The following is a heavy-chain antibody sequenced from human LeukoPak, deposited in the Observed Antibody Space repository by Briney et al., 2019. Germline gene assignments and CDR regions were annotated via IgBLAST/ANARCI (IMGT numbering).Heavy chain of an antibody. CDR1: GGSISSGGYY. CDR2: IYYSGST. J-gene: IGHJ4*02. CDR3: ARHRYTYDHFDY. V-gene: IGHV4-61*08. Sequence: SETLSLTCTVSGGSISSGGYYWSWIRQHPGKGLEWIGYIYYSGSTNYNPSLKSRVTISVDTSKNQFSLKLSSVTAADTAVYYCARHRYTYDHFDYWGQGTLVTVSS. D-gene: IGHD5-18*01.